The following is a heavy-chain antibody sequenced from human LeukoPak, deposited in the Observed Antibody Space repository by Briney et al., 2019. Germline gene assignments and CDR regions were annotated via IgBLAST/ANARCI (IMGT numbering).Heavy chain of an antibody. D-gene: IGHD3-3*01. J-gene: IGHJ4*02. V-gene: IGHV3-48*04. CDR2: ISTSSGTI. Sequence: PGASLRLSCAASGLTFSSYSMTWGRPPGRNGMEWVSYISTSSGTIYYADSVKGRFTISRDNANNSLYLQMNSLRAEDTAVYFCAKVGIRFLEQYYHDYWGQGTLVTVSS. CDR3: AKVGIRFLEQYYHDY. CDR1: GLTFSSYS.